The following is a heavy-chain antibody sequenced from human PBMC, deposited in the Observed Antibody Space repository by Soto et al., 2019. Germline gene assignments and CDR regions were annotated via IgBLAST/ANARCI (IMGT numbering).Heavy chain of an antibody. Sequence: SETLSLTCIVSGGSISSSSYSWAWIRQPPGKGLEWIGTMYYGVNTYYNPSLESRVTISVDTSKNQFSLELSSVTAADTAVYYCARDYGDSYNWFDPWGQGTLVTVSS. D-gene: IGHD4-17*01. CDR1: GGSISSSSYS. CDR3: ARDYGDSYNWFDP. V-gene: IGHV4-39*02. J-gene: IGHJ5*02. CDR2: MYYGVNT.